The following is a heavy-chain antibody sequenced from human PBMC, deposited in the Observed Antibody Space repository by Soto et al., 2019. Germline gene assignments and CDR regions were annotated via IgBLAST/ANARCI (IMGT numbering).Heavy chain of an antibody. CDR1: GGSISSGGYY. CDR3: ASSQQLVRIVDY. J-gene: IGHJ4*02. D-gene: IGHD6-13*01. Sequence: SETLSLTCTVSGGSISSGGYYWSWIRQHPGKGLEWIGYIYYSGSTYYNPSLKSRVTISVDTSKNQFSLKLSSVTAADTAVYYCASSQQLVRIVDYWGQGTLVTVSS. V-gene: IGHV4-31*03. CDR2: IYYSGST.